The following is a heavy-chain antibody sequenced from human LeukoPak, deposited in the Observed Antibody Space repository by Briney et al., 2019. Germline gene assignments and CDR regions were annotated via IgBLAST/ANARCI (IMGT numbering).Heavy chain of an antibody. D-gene: IGHD2-2*01. CDR1: GYTFTSYG. Sequence: PSVKLSCKASGYTFTSYGISWVRQAPGHGLEWMGWISAYNGNTNYAQKRQGRVTMTTDTSTSTAYMELRSLRSDDTAVYYGARNGVVVVPAAIGDWFDPWGQGTLVTVSS. CDR2: ISAYNGNT. J-gene: IGHJ5*02. V-gene: IGHV1-18*01. CDR3: ARNGVVVVPAAIGDWFDP.